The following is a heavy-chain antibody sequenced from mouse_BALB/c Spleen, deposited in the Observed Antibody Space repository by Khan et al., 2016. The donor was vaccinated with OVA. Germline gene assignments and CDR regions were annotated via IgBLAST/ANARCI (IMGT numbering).Heavy chain of an antibody. Sequence: EVKLEVSGPGLVKPSQSLSLTCTVTGYSITSDCAWNWIRQFPGNKLEWMGYIRYSGSTSYTPSLKSRISITRDTSKNQFFLQLSSVTTEDTATYYCASRGIYYNGSSYGYYAMDYWGQGTSVTVSS. CDR3: ASRGIYYNGSSYGYYAMDY. CDR1: GYSITSDCA. CDR2: IRYSGST. D-gene: IGHD1-1*01. V-gene: IGHV3-2*02. J-gene: IGHJ4*01.